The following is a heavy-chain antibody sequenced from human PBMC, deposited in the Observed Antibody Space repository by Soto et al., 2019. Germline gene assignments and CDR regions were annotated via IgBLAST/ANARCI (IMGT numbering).Heavy chain of an antibody. V-gene: IGHV3-30*18. J-gene: IGHJ4*02. CDR3: AKAPLFITLFPSAP. CDR2: ISYDGSNK. Sequence: PGGSLRLSCAASGFTFSSYGMHWVRQAPGKGLEWVAVISYDGSNKYYADSVKGRFTISRDNSKNTLYLQMNSLRAEDTAVYYWAKAPLFITLFPSAPGGKEPRVTAPS. CDR1: GFTFSSYG. D-gene: IGHD3-10*02.